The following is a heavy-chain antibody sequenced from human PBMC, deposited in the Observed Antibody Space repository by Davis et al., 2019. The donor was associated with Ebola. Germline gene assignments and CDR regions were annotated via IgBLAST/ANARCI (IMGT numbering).Heavy chain of an antibody. CDR2: INPITGGT. D-gene: IGHD3-22*01. Sequence: ASVKVSCKASGYRFTSYYMHWVRQAPGQGLEWMGIINPITGGTSYAQNFQVRVNMTRDTSTSTVYMELSSLRSEGTAVYYCAREGGRYYDSSGYVFEIWGQGTMVKVSS. V-gene: IGHV1-46*01. CDR1: GYRFTSYY. J-gene: IGHJ3*02. CDR3: AREGGRYYDSSGYVFEI.